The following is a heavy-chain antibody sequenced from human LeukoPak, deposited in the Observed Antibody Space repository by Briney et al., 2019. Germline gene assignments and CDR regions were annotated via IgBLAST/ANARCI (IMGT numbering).Heavy chain of an antibody. D-gene: IGHD1-1*01. CDR2: TYYRSKWYN. Sequence: SQTLSLTCAISGDSVSSNSAAWNWIRQSPSRGLEWLGRTYYRSKWYNTYAISVKSRVTVNPDTSKNQFSLQLNSVTPEDTAVYYCAREKESGTIYDAFDIWGQGTMVTVFS. CDR3: AREKESGTIYDAFDI. V-gene: IGHV6-1*01. J-gene: IGHJ3*02. CDR1: GDSVSSNSAA.